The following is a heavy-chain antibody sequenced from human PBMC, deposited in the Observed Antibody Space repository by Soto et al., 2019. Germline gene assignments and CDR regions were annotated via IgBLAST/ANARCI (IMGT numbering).Heavy chain of an antibody. V-gene: IGHV4-31*03. CDR1: GGSMNSSGYY. CDR2: IYSNGDT. J-gene: IGHJ6*02. D-gene: IGHD6-6*01. CDR3: ARRGGSSSGYYYYAMDV. Sequence: SETLSLTCSVSGGSMNSSGYYWSWIRQHPGKGLEWIGYIYSNGDTYYNPSLKSRLSISVDTSKNQFSLNLTSVTAADTAVYFCARRGGSSSGYYYYAMDVWGQGTTVT.